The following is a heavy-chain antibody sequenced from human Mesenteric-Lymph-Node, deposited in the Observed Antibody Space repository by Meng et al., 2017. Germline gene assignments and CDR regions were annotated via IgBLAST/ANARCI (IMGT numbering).Heavy chain of an antibody. D-gene: IGHD3-3*01. Sequence: GESLKISCAASGFTVSSNYMSWVRQAPGKGLELVAITNEEGSVRKYEGSVKGRFTISRDNAKNSLYLQMNSLGGEDTAVYYCARDPGFGAYDIWGQGTLVTVSS. CDR3: ARDPGFGAYDI. CDR2: TNEEGSVR. J-gene: IGHJ3*02. V-gene: IGHV3-7*01. CDR1: GFTVSSNY.